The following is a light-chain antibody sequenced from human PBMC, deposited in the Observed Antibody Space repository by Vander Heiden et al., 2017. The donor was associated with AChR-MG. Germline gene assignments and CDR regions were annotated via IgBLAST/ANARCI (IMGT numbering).Light chain of an antibody. CDR3: QARNSNIVV. J-gene: IGLJ2*01. CDR1: KLGDKY. Sequence: SYELTQPFSGFVPPGQTATITCSGDKLGDKYACWYQQEPGQSPVLVIYQDSKRPSGIPERFSASNAGNTATLTISGTQAMDGTDFYCQARNSNIVVFGGGTKLTVL. CDR2: QDS. V-gene: IGLV3-1*01.